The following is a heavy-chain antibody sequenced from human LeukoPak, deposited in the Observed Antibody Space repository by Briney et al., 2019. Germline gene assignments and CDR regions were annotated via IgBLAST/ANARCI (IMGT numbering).Heavy chain of an antibody. V-gene: IGHV3-23*01. CDR3: AKEGTAFIAAAGGAY. J-gene: IGHJ4*02. D-gene: IGHD6-13*01. CDR2: ISGSGDST. CDR1: GFAFNNYV. Sequence: PGGSLRLSCAASGFAFNNYVMTWVRQAPGKGLDRFSAISGSGDSTYYADSVKGRFTISRDSSKSTMYLQMTSLTAEDPAVYYCAKEGTAFIAAAGGAYWGQGTLVTVSS.